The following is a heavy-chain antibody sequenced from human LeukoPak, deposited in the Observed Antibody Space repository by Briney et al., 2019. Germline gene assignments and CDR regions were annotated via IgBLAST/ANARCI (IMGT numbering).Heavy chain of an antibody. CDR2: INPNSGGT. CDR1: GYTFTGYY. D-gene: IGHD6-13*01. J-gene: IGHJ4*02. Sequence: GASVTVSCQPSGYTFTGYYMHWVRQAPGQGLEWMGWINPNSGGTDYAQKFQGRVTMTRDTSISTAYMELNRLTSDDTAVYYCARDRRRKRAASGTIDYWGQGTLVTVSS. V-gene: IGHV1-2*02. CDR3: ARDRRRKRAASGTIDY.